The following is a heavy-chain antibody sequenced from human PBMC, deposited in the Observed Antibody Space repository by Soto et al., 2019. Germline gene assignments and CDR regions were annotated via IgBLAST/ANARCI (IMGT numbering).Heavy chain of an antibody. CDR1: GYTFFTYI. CDR2: ISTYSGDT. J-gene: IGHJ5*02. D-gene: IGHD5-12*01. Sequence: QVHLVQSGVEVKTPGASVKVSCQASGYTFFTYITSWVRQAPGQGLEWMGWISTYSGDTKYAQKFQGRVTMTTDTSTTTAYLELRSLRSDDTAVYYCARHHGPTTSEKWFDPWGQGTLVTVSS. V-gene: IGHV1-18*01. CDR3: ARHHGPTTSEKWFDP.